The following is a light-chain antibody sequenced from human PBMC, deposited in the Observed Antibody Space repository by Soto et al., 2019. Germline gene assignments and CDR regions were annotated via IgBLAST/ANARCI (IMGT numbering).Light chain of an antibody. CDR3: QQYNKWPRT. V-gene: IGKV3-15*01. J-gene: IGKJ1*01. CDR1: QSVTTN. CDR2: DAS. Sequence: EVVMTQSPATVSVPPGERVTLSCRASQSVTTNLAWYHQRPGQAPRLLFYDASTRATGVPARLSGSGSGTDFTLTVSSLQSDDSGLYYCQQYNKWPRTFGQGTKVEIK.